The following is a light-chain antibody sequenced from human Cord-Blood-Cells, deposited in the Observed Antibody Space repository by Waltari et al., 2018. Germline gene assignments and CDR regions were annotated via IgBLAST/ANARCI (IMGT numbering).Light chain of an antibody. CDR1: QSISSW. CDR2: DAS. CDR3: QQYNSYSQT. J-gene: IGKJ1*01. Sequence: DIQMTQSPSTLSASVGDRVTITCRASQSISSWSAWYQQKPGKAPKLLIYDASSLESGVPSRFSGSGSGTEFSLTISSLQPDDFATYYCQQYNSYSQTFGQGTKVEIK. V-gene: IGKV1-5*01.